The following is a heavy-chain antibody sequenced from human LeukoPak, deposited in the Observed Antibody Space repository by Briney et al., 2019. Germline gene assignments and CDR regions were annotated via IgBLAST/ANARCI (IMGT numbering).Heavy chain of an antibody. CDR3: ARGAGSEGFDFDY. CDR2: INPNSGGT. Sequence: ASVKVSCKASGYTFTGYYMHWVRQAPGQGLEWMGWINPNSGGTNYAQKFQGRVTMTRDTSISTAYMELSRLRSDDTAVYYCARGAGSEGFDFDYWGQGTLVTVS. V-gene: IGHV1-2*02. CDR1: GYTFTGYY. D-gene: IGHD1-26*01. J-gene: IGHJ4*02.